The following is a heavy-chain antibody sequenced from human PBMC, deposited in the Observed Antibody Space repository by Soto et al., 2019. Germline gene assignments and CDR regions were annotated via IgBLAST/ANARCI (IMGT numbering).Heavy chain of an antibody. CDR3: ARRGYYYGSGSYYDY. CDR1: GGSFSGYY. Sequence: QVQLQQWGAGLLKSSETLSLTCAVYGGSFSGYYWSWIRQPPGKGLEWIGEINHSGSTNYNPSLKSRVTISVDTSKNQFSLKLSSVTAADTAVYYCARRGYYYGSGSYYDYWGQGTLVTVSS. V-gene: IGHV4-34*01. J-gene: IGHJ4*02. CDR2: INHSGST. D-gene: IGHD3-10*01.